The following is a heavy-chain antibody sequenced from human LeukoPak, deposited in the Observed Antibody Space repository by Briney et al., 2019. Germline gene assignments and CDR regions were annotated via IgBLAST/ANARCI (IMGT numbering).Heavy chain of an antibody. J-gene: IGHJ4*02. CDR3: ARGLWSGPASYLY. D-gene: IGHD1-26*01. V-gene: IGHV1-2*02. Sequence: ASVKVSCKASGYTFTGYYINWVRQAPGQGPEWMGWINPNSGGTNYAQKFQGRVTMTRDTSISTAYMELSSLRSEDTAVYYCARGLWSGPASYLYWGQGTLVTVSS. CDR1: GYTFTGYY. CDR2: INPNSGGT.